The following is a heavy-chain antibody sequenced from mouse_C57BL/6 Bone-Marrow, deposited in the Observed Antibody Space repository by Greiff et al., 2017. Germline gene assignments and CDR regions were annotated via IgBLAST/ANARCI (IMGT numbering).Heavy chain of an antibody. CDR2: IYPGDGDT. J-gene: IGHJ2*01. D-gene: IGHD2-5*01. CDR3: AIPYYSNSYYFDY. CDR1: GYAFSSYW. V-gene: IGHV1-80*01. Sequence: VQLQQSGAELVKPGASVKISCKASGYAFSSYWMNWLKQRPGKGLEWIGQIYPGDGDTNYNGKFKGKATLTADKSSSTAYMQLSSLTSEDSAVYFCAIPYYSNSYYFDYWGQGTTLTVSS.